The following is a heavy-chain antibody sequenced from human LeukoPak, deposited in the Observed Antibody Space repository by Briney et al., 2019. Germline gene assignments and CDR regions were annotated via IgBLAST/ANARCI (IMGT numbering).Heavy chain of an antibody. Sequence: PGGSLRLSCAASGFTFSSYDMNWVRQAPGKGLEWVSSISSNNNYIYYADSVKGRFTISRDNAKNSLYLQMNSLRAEDTAVYYCARDLGYGDYFDYWGQGTLVTVSS. V-gene: IGHV3-21*01. J-gene: IGHJ4*02. CDR3: ARDLGYGDYFDY. CDR2: ISSNNNYI. D-gene: IGHD3-16*01. CDR1: GFTFSSYD.